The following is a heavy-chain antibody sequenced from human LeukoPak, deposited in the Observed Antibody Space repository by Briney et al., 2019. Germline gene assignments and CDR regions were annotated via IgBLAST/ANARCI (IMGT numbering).Heavy chain of an antibody. CDR2: ISGSGGST. V-gene: IGHV3-23*01. D-gene: IGHD6-13*01. CDR3: ASLIAAARRGIAAASDY. Sequence: VQPGGSLRLSCAASGFTFSSYAMSRVRQAPGKGLEWVSAISGSGGSTYYADSVKGRFTISRDNSKNTLYLQMNSLRAEDTAVYYCASLIAAARRGIAAASDYWGQGTLVTVSS. CDR1: GFTFSSYA. J-gene: IGHJ4*02.